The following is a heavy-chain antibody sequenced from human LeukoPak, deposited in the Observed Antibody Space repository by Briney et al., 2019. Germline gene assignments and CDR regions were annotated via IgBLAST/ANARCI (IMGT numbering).Heavy chain of an antibody. J-gene: IGHJ4*02. V-gene: IGHV3-7*01. CDR3: ARDPLGTRPGFDY. D-gene: IGHD1-1*01. CDR1: GFTFNIYW. CDR2: IKQDGSVK. Sequence: GGSLRLSCAASGFTFNIYWMSWVRQAPGKGLEWVASIKQDGSVKHFLDSVKGRFTISRDNAKNSLYLQMNSLRAEDTAVYYCARDPLGTRPGFDYWGQGTLVTVSS.